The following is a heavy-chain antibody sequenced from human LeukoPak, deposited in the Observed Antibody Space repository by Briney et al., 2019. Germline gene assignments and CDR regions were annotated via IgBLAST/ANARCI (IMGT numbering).Heavy chain of an antibody. D-gene: IGHD6-13*01. V-gene: IGHV1-2*02. CDR1: GGTFSSYA. Sequence: ASVKVSCKASGGTFSSYAISWVRQAPGQALEWMGWINPKSGDTSYAQKFQGRVTMTRDTSINTVYMELSRLSSDDTAVFYCARDRTAAPGGAYWFDPWGQGTLVIVSS. CDR3: ARDRTAAPGGAYWFDP. CDR2: INPKSGDT. J-gene: IGHJ5*02.